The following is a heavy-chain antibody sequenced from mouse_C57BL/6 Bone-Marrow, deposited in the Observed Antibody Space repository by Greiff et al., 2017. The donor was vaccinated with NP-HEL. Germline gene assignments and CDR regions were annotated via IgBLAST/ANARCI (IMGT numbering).Heavy chain of an antibody. CDR2: IHPNSGST. Sequence: QVHVKQPGAELVKPGASVKLSCKASGYTFTSYWMHWVKQRPGQGLEWIGMIHPNSGSTNYNEKFKSKATLTVDKSSRTAYMQLSSLTSEDSAVYYCARPPYYYGSRGYFDYWGQGTTLTVSS. CDR1: GYTFTSYW. CDR3: ARPPYYYGSRGYFDY. V-gene: IGHV1-64*01. D-gene: IGHD1-1*01. J-gene: IGHJ2*01.